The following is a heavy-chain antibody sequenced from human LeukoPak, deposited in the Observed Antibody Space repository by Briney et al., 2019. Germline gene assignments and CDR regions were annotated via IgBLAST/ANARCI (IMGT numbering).Heavy chain of an antibody. J-gene: IGHJ4*02. CDR3: ARDLVDGREDWGYTERFDY. CDR1: GGTFSSYA. Sequence: SVKVSCKASGGTFSSYAISWVRQAPGQGLEWMGGIIPIFGTANYAQKFQGRVTITADGSTSTAYMELSSLRSEDTAVYYCARDLVDGREDWGYTERFDYWGQGTLVTVSS. D-gene: IGHD2-8*02. V-gene: IGHV1-69*13. CDR2: IIPIFGTA.